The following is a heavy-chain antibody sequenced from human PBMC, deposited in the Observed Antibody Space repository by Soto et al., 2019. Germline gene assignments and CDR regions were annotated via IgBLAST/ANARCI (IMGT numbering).Heavy chain of an antibody. Sequence: PEGSLRLSCAASGFTSSSYERHWVGQAPGQGVGWVSCNSNSGSTIYYADPEKGRFIISRDNAKNSLSLQMNSLSTKDTAVYYCARGDLGYSYGYLCDYWGQGTLVTVSS. CDR3: ARGDLGYSYGYLCDY. CDR2: NSNSGSTI. CDR1: GFTSSSYE. D-gene: IGHD5-18*01. V-gene: IGHV3-48*03. J-gene: IGHJ4*02.